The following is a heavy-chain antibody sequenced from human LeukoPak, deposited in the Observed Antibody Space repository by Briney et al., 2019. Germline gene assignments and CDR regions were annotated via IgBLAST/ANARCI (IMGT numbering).Heavy chain of an antibody. CDR1: GGSFSGYY. Sequence: SETLSLTCAVYGGSFSGYYWSWIRQPPGKGLEWIGEINHSGSNNYNPSLKSRVTISVDTSKNQFSLKLSSVTAADTAVYYCARGSGGSSLRVTPFDYWGQGTLVTVSS. CDR2: INHSGSN. D-gene: IGHD2-15*01. J-gene: IGHJ4*02. CDR3: ARGSGGSSLRVTPFDY. V-gene: IGHV4-34*01.